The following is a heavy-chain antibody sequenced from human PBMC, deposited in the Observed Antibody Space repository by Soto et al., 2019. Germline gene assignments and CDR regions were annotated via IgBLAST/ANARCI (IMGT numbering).Heavy chain of an antibody. CDR3: AKGGVYYEA. J-gene: IGHJ5*01. D-gene: IGHD1-26*01. CDR1: VFAFRHNY. Sequence: WGSPLISCTFYVFAFRHNYLAWIRQAPGKGLEWLSYISTAGSPAYYADSVKGRFTISTDNARKSLYLQMNSLRPEDTGVYYCAKGGVYYEAWGQGTMVTVSS. V-gene: IGHV3-11*01. CDR2: ISTAGSPA.